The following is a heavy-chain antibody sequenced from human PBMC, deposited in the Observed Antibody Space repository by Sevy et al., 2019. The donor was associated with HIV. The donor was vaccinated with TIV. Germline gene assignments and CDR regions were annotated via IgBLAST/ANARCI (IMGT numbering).Heavy chain of an antibody. D-gene: IGHD3-3*01. V-gene: IGHV4-39*01. CDR1: GGSISSSSYY. J-gene: IGHJ5*02. Sequence: SETLSLTCTVSGGSISSSSYYWGWIRQRPGKGLEWSESIYYSGSTYYNPSLKSRVTMSVDTSKNQFSLKLSSVTAAVTAVYYCARQGLVRDYDFWSGYYRRWFDPWGQGTLVTVSS. CDR2: IYYSGST. CDR3: ARQGLVRDYDFWSGYYRRWFDP.